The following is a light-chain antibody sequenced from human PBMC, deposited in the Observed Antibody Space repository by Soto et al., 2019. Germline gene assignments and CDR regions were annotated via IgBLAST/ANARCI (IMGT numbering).Light chain of an antibody. CDR3: LLYQGGAYV. Sequence: QAVVTQEPSLTVSPGGTVTLTCASSTGAVTSGYYPTWFQQKPGQAPRALIYSRNNKYALTPARFSGSLLGGKAALTLSDVQAEDEAEYYCLLYQGGAYVFGAGTKLTVL. CDR2: SRN. V-gene: IGLV7-43*01. J-gene: IGLJ1*01. CDR1: TGAVTSGYY.